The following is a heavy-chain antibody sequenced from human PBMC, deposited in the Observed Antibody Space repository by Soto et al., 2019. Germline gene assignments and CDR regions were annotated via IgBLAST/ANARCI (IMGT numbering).Heavy chain of an antibody. Sequence: ASVKVSCKASGYTFTSYGISWVRQAPGQGLEWMGWISAYNGNTNYAQKLQGRVTMTTDTSTSTAYMELRSLRSDDTAVYYCARGITIFGVVIKALDYWGQGTLVTVSS. CDR1: GYTFTSYG. J-gene: IGHJ4*02. D-gene: IGHD3-3*01. CDR3: ARGITIFGVVIKALDY. CDR2: ISAYNGNT. V-gene: IGHV1-18*04.